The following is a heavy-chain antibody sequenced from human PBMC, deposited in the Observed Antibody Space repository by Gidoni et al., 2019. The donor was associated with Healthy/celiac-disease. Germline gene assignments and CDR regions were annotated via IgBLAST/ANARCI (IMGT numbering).Heavy chain of an antibody. J-gene: IGHJ5*02. Sequence: QVQLQESGPGLVKPSQTLSLTCTVSGGSISSGDSSWSWIPPPPGKGLEWIGYIYCSGSTYYKPSLKSRVTISVDKSKNTFSLKMSCVTAEDTAVYYCARDRAQKGGGVWAAAWWFDPWGQGTLVTVSS. CDR1: GGSISSGDSS. D-gene: IGHD2-8*01. V-gene: IGHV4-30-4*01. CDR2: IYCSGST. CDR3: ARDRAQKGGGVWAAAWWFDP.